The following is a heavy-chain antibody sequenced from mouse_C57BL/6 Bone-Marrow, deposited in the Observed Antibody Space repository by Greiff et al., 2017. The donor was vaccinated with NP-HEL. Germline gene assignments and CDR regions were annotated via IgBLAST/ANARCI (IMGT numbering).Heavy chain of an antibody. V-gene: IGHV1-5*01. D-gene: IGHD1-1*01. CDR3: TRFSTVVADWYFDV. J-gene: IGHJ1*03. Sequence: VQLQQSGTVLARPGASVKMSCKTSGYTFTSYWMHWVKQRPGQGLEWIGAIYPGNSDTSYNQKFKGKAKLTAVTSASTAYMELSSLTNEDSAVYYCTRFSTVVADWYFDVWGTGTTVTVSS. CDR1: GYTFTSYW. CDR2: IYPGNSDT.